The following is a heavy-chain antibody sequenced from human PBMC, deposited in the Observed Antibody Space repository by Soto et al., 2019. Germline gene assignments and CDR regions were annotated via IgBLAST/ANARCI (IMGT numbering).Heavy chain of an antibody. CDR2: IYPDDSDT. V-gene: IGHV5-51*01. J-gene: IGHJ4*02. D-gene: IGHD1-1*01. Sequence: RGESLKISCKASGYIFINYWIAWVRQMPGKGLEWMAMIYPDDSDTRYRPSFQGQVTISADKSSSTAYLQWNSLQASDTAMYYCARLPGIVAPGTVFLDNWGQGTMVTVSS. CDR3: ARLPGIVAPGTVFLDN. CDR1: GYIFINYW.